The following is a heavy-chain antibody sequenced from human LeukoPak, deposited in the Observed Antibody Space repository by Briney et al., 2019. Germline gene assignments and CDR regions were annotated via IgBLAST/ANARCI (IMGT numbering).Heavy chain of an antibody. D-gene: IGHD3-22*01. CDR1: GFTVSSNY. Sequence: GGSLRLSCAASGFTVSSNYMSWVRQAPGKGLEWVSVIYSGGSTYYADSVKGRFTIFRDNSKNTLYLQMNSLRAEDTAVYYCARPHHHYYDSSGYLGYWGQGTLVTVSS. CDR3: ARPHHHYYDSSGYLGY. V-gene: IGHV3-53*01. J-gene: IGHJ4*02. CDR2: IYSGGST.